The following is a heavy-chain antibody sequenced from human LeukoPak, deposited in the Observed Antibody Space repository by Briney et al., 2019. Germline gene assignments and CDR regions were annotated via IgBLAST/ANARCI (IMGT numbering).Heavy chain of an antibody. CDR1: GGSISSSSW. Sequence: PSETLSLTCAVSGGSISSSSWWSWVRQPPGKGLEWIGEIYHSGSTNYNPSLKSRVTISVDKSKNQFSLKLSSVTAADTAVYYCARAPIYGSGSYRTIFDYWGQGTLVTVSS. D-gene: IGHD3-10*01. J-gene: IGHJ4*02. CDR3: ARAPIYGSGSYRTIFDY. V-gene: IGHV4-4*02. CDR2: IYHSGST.